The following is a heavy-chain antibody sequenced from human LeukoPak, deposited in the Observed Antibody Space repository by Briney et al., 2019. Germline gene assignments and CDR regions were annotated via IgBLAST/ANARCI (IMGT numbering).Heavy chain of an antibody. J-gene: IGHJ4*02. CDR3: ARVSGGYSYGFDY. CDR2: IYHSGST. CDR1: GGSISSGGYY. Sequence: SETLSLTCTVSGGSISSGGYYWSWIRQPPGKGLEWIGYIYHSGSTYYNPSLKSRVTISVDRSKNQFSLKLSSVTAADTAVYYCARVSGGYSYGFDYWGQGTLVTVSS. V-gene: IGHV4-30-2*01. D-gene: IGHD5-18*01.